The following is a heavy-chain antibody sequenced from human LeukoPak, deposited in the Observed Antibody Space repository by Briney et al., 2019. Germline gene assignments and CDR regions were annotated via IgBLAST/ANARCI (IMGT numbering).Heavy chain of an antibody. CDR2: ISGSGGST. CDR1: GFTFSSYA. CDR3: ARGGVDGSGSYNDY. D-gene: IGHD3-10*01. V-gene: IGHV3-23*01. Sequence: GGSLRLSCAASGFTFSSYAMSWVRQAPGKGLEWVSAISGSGGSTYYADSVKGRFTISRDNSKNTLYLQMNSLRSEDTAVYYCARGGVDGSGSYNDYWGQGTLVTVSS. J-gene: IGHJ4*02.